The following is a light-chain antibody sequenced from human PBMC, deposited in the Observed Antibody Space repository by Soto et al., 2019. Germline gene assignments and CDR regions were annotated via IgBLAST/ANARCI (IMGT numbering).Light chain of an antibody. Sequence: EIVLTQSPATLSLSPGERATLSCRASQSVSRYLAWYQQKPGQAPRKQQKPGQAPRLLIYDASNRATAIPARFSGSGSGTDFALTLSSREPEDFAVYYCLAGTFGQGTRLEIK. V-gene: IGKV3-11*01. CDR1: QSVSRY. J-gene: IGKJ5*01. CDR3: LAGT. CDR2: DAS.